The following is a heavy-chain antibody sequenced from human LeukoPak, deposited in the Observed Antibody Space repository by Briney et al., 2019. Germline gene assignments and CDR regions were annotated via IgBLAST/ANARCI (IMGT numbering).Heavy chain of an antibody. CDR2: IYDRGTI. CDR3: TRARAH. CDR1: GDSISSSSYF. V-gene: IGHV4-39*07. Sequence: SETLSLTCNVTGDSISSSSYFWGWIRQPPGKGLEWVGGIYDRGTIYYNPSLKSRVTISIDTSRNQFSLKVISATSADTAFYYCTRARAHWGQGILVTVSS. J-gene: IGHJ4*02.